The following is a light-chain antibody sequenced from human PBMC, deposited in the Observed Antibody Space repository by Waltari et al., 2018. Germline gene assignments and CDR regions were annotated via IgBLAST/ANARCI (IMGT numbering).Light chain of an antibody. Sequence: SSELTQDPAVSVALGQTVRITCQGDSLRRYYASWYQQRPGQAPFLGLYGHDNRPSGSPDRFSGSTSGNTASLTITRAQAEDAGVYYCLSRDSSSTRVFGGGTTLTV. CDR2: GHD. J-gene: IGLJ3*02. CDR1: SLRRYY. CDR3: LSRDSSSTRV. V-gene: IGLV3-19*01.